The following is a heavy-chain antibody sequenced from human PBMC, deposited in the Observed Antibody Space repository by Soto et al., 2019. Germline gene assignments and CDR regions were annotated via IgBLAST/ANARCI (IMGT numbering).Heavy chain of an antibody. V-gene: IGHV4-34*01. CDR2: INHSGST. J-gene: IGHJ4*02. CDR3: ARNGVSDFWSGYYAYFDY. D-gene: IGHD3-3*01. CDR1: GGSFSGYY. Sequence: SETLSLTCAVYGGSFSGYYWSWIRQPPGKGLEWIGEINHSGSTNYNPSLKSRVTISVDTSKNQFSLKLSSVTAADTAVYYCARNGVSDFWSGYYAYFDYWGQGTLVTVSS.